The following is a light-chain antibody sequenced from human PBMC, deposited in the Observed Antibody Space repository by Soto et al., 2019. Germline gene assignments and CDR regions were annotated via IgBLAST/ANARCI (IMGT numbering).Light chain of an antibody. CDR1: SSNIGNHY. Sequence: QSVLTQPPSVSAAPGQKVTVSCSGSSSNIGNHYVSWYQQFPGTAPKLLIYDNNNRPSGIPDRFSGSKSGTSATLGITGLQTGDEADDYCGTWDSSLSAVVFGGGTKLTVL. J-gene: IGLJ2*01. CDR2: DNN. V-gene: IGLV1-51*01. CDR3: GTWDSSLSAVV.